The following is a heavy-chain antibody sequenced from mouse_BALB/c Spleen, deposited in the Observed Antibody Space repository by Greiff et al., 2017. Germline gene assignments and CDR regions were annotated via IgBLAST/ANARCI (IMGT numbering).Heavy chain of an antibody. CDR2: IDPSDSET. Sequence: VQLQQPGAELVKPGAPVKLSCKASGYTFTSYWMNWVKQRPGRGLEWIGRIDPSDSETHYNQKFKDKATLTVDKSSSTAYIQRSSLTSEDSAVYYCARGGTMSTYEAMEEWGQGAGGTVAS. D-gene: IGHD2-4*01. J-gene: IGHJ4*01. V-gene: IGHV1-69*02. CDR1: GYTFTSYW. CDR3: ARGGTMSTYEAMEE.